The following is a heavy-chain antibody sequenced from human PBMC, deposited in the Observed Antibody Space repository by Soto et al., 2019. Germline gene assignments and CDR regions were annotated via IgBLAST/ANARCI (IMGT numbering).Heavy chain of an antibody. Sequence: QVQLQQWGAGLLEPSETLSLTCAVHGGTFSAYYWSWIRPAPGKGLEWIWEINHSGSANYRPSLKRRVPISVFTSKDQCSLRLPSLTAADTAVYFCSMGGWGISSSPYYNNYYYMDILGKGTTVTVSS. CDR2: INHSGSA. D-gene: IGHD3-22*01. J-gene: IGHJ6*03. V-gene: IGHV4-34*08. CDR3: SMGGWGISSSPYYNNYYYMDI. CDR1: GGTFSAYY.